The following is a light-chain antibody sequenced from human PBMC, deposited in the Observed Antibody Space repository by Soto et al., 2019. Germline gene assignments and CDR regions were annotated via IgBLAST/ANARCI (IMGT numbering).Light chain of an antibody. V-gene: IGLV2-14*01. J-gene: IGLJ3*02. CDR2: EVT. Sequence: QSALTQPASVSGSPGQSITISCTGSSGDVGHYNYVSWYQQHPGKAPKLIIYEVTNRPSGVSNRFSGSKSGNTVSLIISGLQADVVVDYYCTPYTTGRIWVFG. CDR3: TPYTTGRIWV. CDR1: SGDVGHYNY.